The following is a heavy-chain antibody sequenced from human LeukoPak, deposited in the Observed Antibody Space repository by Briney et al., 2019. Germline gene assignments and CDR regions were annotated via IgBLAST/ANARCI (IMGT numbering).Heavy chain of an antibody. CDR3: ARHGPYSSGWYDY. D-gene: IGHD6-19*01. J-gene: IGHJ4*02. CDR2: IYTSGST. CDR1: GGSISSYY. V-gene: IGHV4-4*09. Sequence: SETLSLTCTVSGGSISSYYWSWTRQPPGKGLEWIGYIYTSGSTNYDPSLKSRVTISVDTSKNQFSLKLSSVTAADTAVYYCARHGPYSSGWYDYWGQETLVTVSS.